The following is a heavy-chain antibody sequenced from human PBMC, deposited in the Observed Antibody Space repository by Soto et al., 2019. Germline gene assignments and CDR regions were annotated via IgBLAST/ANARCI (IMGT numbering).Heavy chain of an antibody. Sequence: GGSLRLSCAASTFTRISYVMNWVRQAPGKGLEWVSGIGGSGTNTYYADSVKGRFTISRDNSKNTMYLQMNSLRAEDTAIYFCAKGWLDFWGQGTLVTVSS. CDR1: TFTRISYV. CDR2: IGGSGTNT. CDR3: AKGWLDF. V-gene: IGHV3-23*01. J-gene: IGHJ5*01.